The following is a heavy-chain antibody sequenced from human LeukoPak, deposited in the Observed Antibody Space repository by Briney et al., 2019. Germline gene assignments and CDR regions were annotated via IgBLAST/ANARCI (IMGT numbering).Heavy chain of an antibody. Sequence: GASVKVSCKASSDTFTSYGISCVRQSPGQGLVWMGWISAYNGNTNYAPKLQGRVTMLTDTCTSTAYMELWSLRSDDTAVYYCARDLNRVVTSKAVGYWGQGTLVTVSS. J-gene: IGHJ4*02. CDR1: SDTFTSYG. D-gene: IGHD4-23*01. V-gene: IGHV1-18*01. CDR2: ISAYNGNT. CDR3: ARDLNRVVTSKAVGY.